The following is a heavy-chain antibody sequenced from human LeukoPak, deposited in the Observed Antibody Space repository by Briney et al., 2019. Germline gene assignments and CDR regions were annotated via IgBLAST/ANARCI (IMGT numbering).Heavy chain of an antibody. Sequence: ASVKVSCKAFGYTFSSHAMNWVRQAPGQGLELMGWINTNTGIPTYAQGFAGRFVFSLDTSVTTAYLQITSLKAEDTAVCYCARDFVSAGFDIWGQGTMVTVSS. V-gene: IGHV7-4-1*02. J-gene: IGHJ3*02. CDR1: GYTFSSHA. CDR2: INTNTGIP. D-gene: IGHD6-13*01. CDR3: ARDFVSAGFDI.